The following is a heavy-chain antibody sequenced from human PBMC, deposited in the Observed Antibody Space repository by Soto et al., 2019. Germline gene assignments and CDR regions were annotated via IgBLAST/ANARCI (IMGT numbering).Heavy chain of an antibody. V-gene: IGHV2-5*02. D-gene: IGHD3-16*01. CDR3: ARRLRFSSQYYFDY. Sequence: QITLKESGPTLVKPTQTLTLTCTFSGLSLRSSGVGVGWFRQPPGKALEWLALVYWDDDKRYSPSLKSRLTITKDTSKNQVVLTMTNMDPVDTATYYCARRLRFSSQYYFDYWGQGTLVTVSS. CDR2: VYWDDDK. J-gene: IGHJ4*02. CDR1: GLSLRSSGVG.